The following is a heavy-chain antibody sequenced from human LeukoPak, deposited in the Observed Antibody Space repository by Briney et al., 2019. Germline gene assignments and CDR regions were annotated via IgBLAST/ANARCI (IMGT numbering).Heavy chain of an antibody. J-gene: IGHJ4*02. CDR3: ARDQPDYGSGMGPFDY. CDR1: GFTVSSNY. V-gene: IGHV3-53*01. Sequence: GGSLRLSCAASGFTVSSNYMSWVRQAPGKGLEWVSVIYSGGSTYYADSVKGRFTISRDNSKNTLYLQMNSLIAEDTAVYYCARDQPDYGSGMGPFDYWGQGTLVTVSS. D-gene: IGHD3-10*01. CDR2: IYSGGST.